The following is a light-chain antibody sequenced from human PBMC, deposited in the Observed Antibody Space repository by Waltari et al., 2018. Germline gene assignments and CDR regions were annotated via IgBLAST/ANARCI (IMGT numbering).Light chain of an antibody. CDR3: CSYTSSNTYV. CDR1: SSDVGTYNF. V-gene: IGLV2-14*01. Sequence: QSALTQPASVSGSPGQSITISCTGTSSDVGTYNFVSWYQHPQGKAPKLMISGVSNRPPGVSNRSSYSKSDTTASLTISGLQAEDEADYFCCSYTSSNTYVFGTGTRVTVL. CDR2: GVS. J-gene: IGLJ1*01.